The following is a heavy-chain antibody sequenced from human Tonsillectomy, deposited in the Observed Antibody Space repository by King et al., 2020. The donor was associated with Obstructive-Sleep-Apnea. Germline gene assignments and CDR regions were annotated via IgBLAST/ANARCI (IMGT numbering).Heavy chain of an antibody. Sequence: VQLVESGGGLVKPGGSLRLSCAASGFTFSDYYMSWIRQAPGKGLEWVSYISSSSSYTNYADPVKGRFTISRDNAKNSLYLQMNSLRAEDTAVYYCARHDIVVVPAAPNYGMDVWGQGTTVTVSS. V-gene: IGHV3-11*06. CDR2: ISSSSSYT. D-gene: IGHD2-2*01. CDR3: ARHDIVVVPAAPNYGMDV. CDR1: GFTFSDYY. J-gene: IGHJ6*02.